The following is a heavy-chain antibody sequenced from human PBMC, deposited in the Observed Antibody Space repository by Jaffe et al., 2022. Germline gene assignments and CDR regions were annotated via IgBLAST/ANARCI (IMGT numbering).Heavy chain of an antibody. D-gene: IGHD3-3*01. J-gene: IGHJ5*02. CDR3: ARTQVTTIFGVVVVDWFHP. Sequence: QVQLQESGPGLVKPSETLSLTCTVSGGSVSSGNYYWSWIRQPPGKGLEWIGYVYYNGVTNYNPSLKSRVTISVDTSKNQFSLKLSSVTAADTAVYYCARTQVTTIFGVVVVDWFHPWGQGTLLIVSS. CDR1: GGSVSSGNYY. V-gene: IGHV4-61*01. CDR2: VYYNGVT.